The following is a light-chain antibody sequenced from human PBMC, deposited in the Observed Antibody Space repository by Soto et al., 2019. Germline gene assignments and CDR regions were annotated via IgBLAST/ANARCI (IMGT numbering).Light chain of an antibody. CDR3: SSYTSSSTLCV. CDR1: SSDVGGYNY. J-gene: IGLJ1*01. Sequence: GASSDVGGYNYVSWYKQHPGKAPQLMIYEVTKRPSGVSDRFSGSKSGNTASLTISGLQAEDEADYYCSSYTSSSTLCVFGTGTKV. CDR2: EVT. V-gene: IGLV2-14*01.